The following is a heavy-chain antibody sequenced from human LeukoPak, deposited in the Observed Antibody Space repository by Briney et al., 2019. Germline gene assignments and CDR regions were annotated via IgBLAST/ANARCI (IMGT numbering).Heavy chain of an antibody. CDR1: GGSISSGSYY. J-gene: IGHJ5*02. D-gene: IGHD3-22*01. CDR2: IYTSGST. V-gene: IGHV4-61*02. CDR3: ARDIYDSSGYSEYNWFDP. Sequence: SETLSLTCTVSGGSISSGSYYWSWIRQPAGKGLEWIGRIYTSGSTNYNPSLKSRVTISVDTSKNRFSLKLSSVTAADTAVYYCARDIYDSSGYSEYNWFDPWGQGTLVTVSS.